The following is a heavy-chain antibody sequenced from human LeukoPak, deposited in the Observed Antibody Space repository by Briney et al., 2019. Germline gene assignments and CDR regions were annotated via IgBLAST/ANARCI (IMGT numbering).Heavy chain of an antibody. CDR2: IYYSGST. CDR3: ARRRDWNYYYGMDV. V-gene: IGHV4-59*08. CDR1: GGSISSYY. Sequence: PSETLSLTCTVSGGSISSYYWSWIRQPPGKGLEWIGYIYYSGSTNYNPSLKSRVTISVDTSKNQFSLKLSSVTAADTAVYYCARRRDWNYYYGMDVWGQGTTVTVSS. J-gene: IGHJ6*02. D-gene: IGHD1-1*01.